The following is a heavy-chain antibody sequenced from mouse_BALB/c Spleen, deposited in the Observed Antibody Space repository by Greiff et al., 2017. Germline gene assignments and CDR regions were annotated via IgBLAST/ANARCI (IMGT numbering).Heavy chain of an antibody. V-gene: IGHV5-17*02. J-gene: IGHJ3*01. D-gene: IGHD4-1*01. CDR3: ASSLTGTSWFAY. Sequence: EVHLVESGGGLVQPGGSRKLSCAASGFTFSSFGMHWVRQAPEKGLEWVAYISSGSSTIYYADTVKGRFTISRDNPKNTLFLQMTSLRSEDTAMYYCASSLTGTSWFAYWGQGTLVTVSA. CDR2: ISSGSSTI. CDR1: GFTFSSFG.